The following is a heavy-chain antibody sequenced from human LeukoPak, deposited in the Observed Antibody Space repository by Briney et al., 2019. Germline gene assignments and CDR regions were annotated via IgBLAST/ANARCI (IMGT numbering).Heavy chain of an antibody. D-gene: IGHD3-3*01. CDR2: THYTGST. CDR1: GGSISDYY. CDR3: ARARTVFGVVDYFDY. Sequence: SETLSLTCTVSGGSISDYYWSWIRQPPEKGLKWIAFTHYTGSTNYNPSLKSRVTISVDTSKNQFSLKLSSVTAADTAVYFCARARTVFGVVDYFDYWGQGTLVTVSS. V-gene: IGHV4-59*01. J-gene: IGHJ4*02.